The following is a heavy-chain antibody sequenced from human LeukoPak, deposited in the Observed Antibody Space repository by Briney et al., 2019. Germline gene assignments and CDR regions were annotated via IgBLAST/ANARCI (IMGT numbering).Heavy chain of an antibody. J-gene: IGHJ3*02. CDR2: IYYSGST. D-gene: IGHD3-10*01. CDR3: VGFREAFDI. Sequence: PSETLSLTCTVSGGSISNSSYYWGWIRQPPGKGLEWIGSIYYSGSTYYNPSLKSRVTISVDTSKNQFSLKLSSVTAADTAVYYCVGFREAFDIWGQGTMVTVSS. CDR1: GGSISNSSYY. V-gene: IGHV4-39*01.